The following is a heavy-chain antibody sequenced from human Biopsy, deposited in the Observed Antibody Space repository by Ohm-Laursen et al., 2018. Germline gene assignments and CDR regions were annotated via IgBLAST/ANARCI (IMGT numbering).Heavy chain of an antibody. CDR1: GYTFTGYH. J-gene: IGHJ4*02. Sequence: ASVKVSCKASGYTFTGYHLHWVRQAPGQGLEWMGWINPKSGGTHYLEKFRGRVTMTRDTSISTAYMEVSSLRSDDTAVYYCAIDGNDFLTDYLKIDQWGQGTLVTVSS. V-gene: IGHV1-2*02. CDR3: AIDGNDFLTDYLKIDQ. CDR2: INPKSGGT. D-gene: IGHD3-9*01.